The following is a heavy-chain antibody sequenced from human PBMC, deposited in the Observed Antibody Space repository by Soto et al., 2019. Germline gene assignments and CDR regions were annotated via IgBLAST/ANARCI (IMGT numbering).Heavy chain of an antibody. Sequence: GGSLRLSCAASGLIVSDNYMNWVRQAPGKGLEWLSVVYSGSATYYADSVKGRFTISRDNSKNTVFLQMNSLRVEDTAVYYCARGKSGYLTFDYWGQGTLVTVSS. CDR2: VYSGSAT. CDR1: GLIVSDNY. J-gene: IGHJ4*02. V-gene: IGHV3-53*01. D-gene: IGHD3-22*01. CDR3: ARGKSGYLTFDY.